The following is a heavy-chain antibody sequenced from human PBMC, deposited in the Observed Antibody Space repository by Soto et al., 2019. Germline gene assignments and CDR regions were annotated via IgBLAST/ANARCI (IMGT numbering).Heavy chain of an antibody. J-gene: IGHJ4*02. CDR1: GFTFSGYR. V-gene: IGHV3-74*01. D-gene: IGHD6-19*01. CDR3: VRDFVAATGFFEY. Sequence: PGGSLRLSCAASGFTFSGYRMHWVRQAPGKGLVWVSRINSDGSSTDYADSVRGRFTISRDNAKNTLYLQMNSLRAEDTAVYYCVRDFVAATGFFEYWGLGTLVTVSS. CDR2: INSDGSST.